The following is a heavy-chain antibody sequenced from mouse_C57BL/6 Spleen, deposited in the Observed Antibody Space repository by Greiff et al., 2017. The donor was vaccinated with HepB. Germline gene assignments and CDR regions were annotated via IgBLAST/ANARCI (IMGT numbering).Heavy chain of an antibody. D-gene: IGHD2-3*01. Sequence: VKLMESGAELARPGASVKMSCKASGYTFTSYTMHWVKQRPGQGLEWIGYINPSSGYTKYNQKFKDKATLTADKSSSTAYMQLSSLTSEDSAVYYCARPYDGYPAYWGQGTLVTVSA. CDR3: ARPYDGYPAY. V-gene: IGHV1-4*01. CDR1: GYTFTSYT. J-gene: IGHJ3*01. CDR2: INPSSGYT.